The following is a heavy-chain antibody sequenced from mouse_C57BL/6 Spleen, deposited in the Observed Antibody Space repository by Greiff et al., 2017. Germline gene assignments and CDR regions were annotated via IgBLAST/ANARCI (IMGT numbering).Heavy chain of an antibody. Sequence: QVQLKQPGAELVRPGSSVKLSCKASGYTFTSYWMDWVKQRPGQGLEWIGNIYPSDSETHYNQKFKDKATLTVDKSSSTAYMQLSSLTSEDSAVYYCAREYNAMDYWGQGTSVTVSS. J-gene: IGHJ4*01. D-gene: IGHD2-10*02. CDR3: AREYNAMDY. CDR1: GYTFTSYW. CDR2: IYPSDSET. V-gene: IGHV1-61*01.